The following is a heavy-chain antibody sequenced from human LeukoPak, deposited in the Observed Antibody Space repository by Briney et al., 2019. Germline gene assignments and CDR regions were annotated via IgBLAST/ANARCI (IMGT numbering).Heavy chain of an antibody. CDR3: AKLGGQEVHNYYVAV. CDR1: GFTFSSYG. J-gene: IGHJ6*03. Sequence: GGSLRLSCAASGFTFSSYGMSWVRQAPGKGLEWVSGIIDNGYITYYANSVRGRFTISRDNSENTPFLQMNSLRAEDTAVYYCAKLGGQEVHNYYVAVWGKGTTVAVSS. D-gene: IGHD3-16*01. V-gene: IGHV3-23*01. CDR2: IIDNGYIT.